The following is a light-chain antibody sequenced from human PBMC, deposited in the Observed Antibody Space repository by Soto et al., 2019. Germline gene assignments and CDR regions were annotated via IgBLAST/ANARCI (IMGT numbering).Light chain of an antibody. CDR2: DVS. J-gene: IGLJ2*01. CDR1: TSDVGGYNY. Sequence: QSAPTQPASVSGSPGQSISISCTGSTSDVGGYNYVSWYQQHPGKAPKLLIYDVSNRPSGISDRFSGSKFGDTASLTISGLQAEDEGDYYCSSYTSTSVVFGGGTKLTVL. CDR3: SSYTSTSVV. V-gene: IGLV2-14*03.